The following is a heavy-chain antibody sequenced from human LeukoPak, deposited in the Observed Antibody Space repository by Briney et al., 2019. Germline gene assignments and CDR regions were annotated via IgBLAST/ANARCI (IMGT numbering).Heavy chain of an antibody. J-gene: IGHJ5*02. CDR3: ARVTMDRGVIGKYNWFDP. D-gene: IGHD3-10*01. CDR2: MNPNSGNT. V-gene: IGHV1-8*01. Sequence: ASVKVSCKASGYTFTSYDINWVRQATGQGLEWMGWMNPNSGNTGYAQKFQGRVTMTRNTSISTAYMELSSLRSEDTAVYYCARVTMDRGVIGKYNWFDPWGQGTLVTVSS. CDR1: GYTFTSYD.